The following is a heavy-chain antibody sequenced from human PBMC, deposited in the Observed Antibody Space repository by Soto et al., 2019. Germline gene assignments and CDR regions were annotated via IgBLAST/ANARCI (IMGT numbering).Heavy chain of an antibody. CDR3: IQSRCGGDCLQSYASYYYYGMDV. J-gene: IGHJ6*02. V-gene: IGHV2-5*02. CDR1: AFSLSTGGVG. D-gene: IGHD2-21*02. Sequence: QITLKESGPTLVKPTQTLTLTCTFSAFSLSTGGVGVGWIRQPPGKALEWLALIYWDDDKRYSPSLRSRLTITKDTSKNQVVLTMTNMDPVDTATYYCIQSRCGGDCLQSYASYYYYGMDVWGQGPRSPSP. CDR2: IYWDDDK.